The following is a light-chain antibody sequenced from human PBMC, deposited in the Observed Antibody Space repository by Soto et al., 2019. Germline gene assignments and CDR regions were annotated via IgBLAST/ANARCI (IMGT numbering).Light chain of an antibody. CDR2: LGS. Sequence: DIVMTQSPLSLPVTPGEPASVSCRSSQSLLHSNGFNYLDWYLQKPGQSPQLLIYLGSTRASRVPDRFSGSGSGTDFTLKISRVEAEDVGVYYCMQALQTGWTFGQGTKVDIK. V-gene: IGKV2-28*01. CDR3: MQALQTGWT. CDR1: QSLLHSNGFNY. J-gene: IGKJ1*01.